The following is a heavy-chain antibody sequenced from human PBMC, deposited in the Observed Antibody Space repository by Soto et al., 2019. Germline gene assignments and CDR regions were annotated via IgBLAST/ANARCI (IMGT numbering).Heavy chain of an antibody. CDR2: INPNSGGT. Sequence: QVQLVQSGAEVKKPGASVKVSCKASGYTFTGYYMHWVRQAPGQGLEWMGWINPNSGGTNYAQKFQGWVTMTRDTSISAAYMELSRLRSDDTAVYYCARGFRLLWFGDQQGGWFDPWGQGTLVTVSS. D-gene: IGHD3-10*01. V-gene: IGHV1-2*04. J-gene: IGHJ5*02. CDR1: GYTFTGYY. CDR3: ARGFRLLWFGDQQGGWFDP.